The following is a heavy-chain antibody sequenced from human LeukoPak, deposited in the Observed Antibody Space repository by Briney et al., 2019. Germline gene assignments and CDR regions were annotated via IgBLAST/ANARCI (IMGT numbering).Heavy chain of an antibody. D-gene: IGHD3-22*01. CDR3: ARDRGVYYYDSSGYHDAFDI. CDR1: GGSISSYY. CDR2: IYYSGST. V-gene: IGHV4-59*12. Sequence: SETLSLTCTGSGGSISSYYWSWIRQPPGKGLEWIGYIYYSGSTNYNPSLKSRVTISVEMSKNQFSLNLSSVTAADTAVYYCARDRGVYYYDSSGYHDAFDIWGQGTMVTVSS. J-gene: IGHJ3*02.